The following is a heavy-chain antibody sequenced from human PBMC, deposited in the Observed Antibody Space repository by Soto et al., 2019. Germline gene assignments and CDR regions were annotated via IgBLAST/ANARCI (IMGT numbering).Heavy chain of an antibody. D-gene: IGHD2-2*01. CDR3: ARNTRYCSSTSCYGMDV. V-gene: IGHV1-69*01. Sequence: QVQLVQSGAEVKKPGSSVKVSCKASGGTFSSYAISWVRQAPGQGLEWMGGIIPIFDTANYAQKFQGRVTITADESTSTAYMELSSLRSEDTAVYYCARNTRYCSSTSCYGMDVWGQGTTVTVSS. CDR2: IIPIFDTA. J-gene: IGHJ6*02. CDR1: GGTFSSYA.